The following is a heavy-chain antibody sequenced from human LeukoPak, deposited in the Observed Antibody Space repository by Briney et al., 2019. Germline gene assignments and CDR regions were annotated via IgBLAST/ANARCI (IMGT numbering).Heavy chain of an antibody. V-gene: IGHV1-8*03. Sequence: ASVKVSCKASGYTFTSYDINWVRQATGQGLEWMGWMNPNSGNTGYAQKFQGRVTITRNTSISTAYMELSSLRSEDTAVYCCARVRSSRPYYYYYMDVWGKGTTVTVS. CDR1: GYTFTSYD. J-gene: IGHJ6*03. CDR2: MNPNSGNT. D-gene: IGHD6-6*01. CDR3: ARVRSSRPYYYYYMDV.